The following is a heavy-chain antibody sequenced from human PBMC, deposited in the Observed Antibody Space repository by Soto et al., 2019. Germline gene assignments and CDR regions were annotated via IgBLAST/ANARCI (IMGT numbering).Heavy chain of an antibody. D-gene: IGHD2-21*01. Sequence: EVQLVESGGGLVQPGESLRLSCAVSGFTFGTYWMNWVRQAPGKGLEWVANIKQDGSERYYVDSVKGRFTISRDNAKNSLSLQMNSLRAEDTAVYYCARGYSRIDYWGQGTLVTVSS. J-gene: IGHJ4*02. CDR3: ARGYSRIDY. CDR1: GFTFGTYW. CDR2: IKQDGSER. V-gene: IGHV3-7*01.